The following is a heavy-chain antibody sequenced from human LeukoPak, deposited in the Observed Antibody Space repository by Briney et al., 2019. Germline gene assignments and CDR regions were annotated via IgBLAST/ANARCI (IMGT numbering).Heavy chain of an antibody. CDR2: IVWRSGSI. Sequence: GRSLSLSCAASGLSLDDYAMFWVRQVPVKGLEWVAGIVWRSGSIDYADSVQGRFTISRDNAKKSLSLQMSSLRPEDTALYYCARGNTLKDDSFYHGMDVWGPGTTVIVSS. D-gene: IGHD1/OR15-1a*01. CDR1: GLSLDDYA. CDR3: ARGNTLKDDSFYHGMDV. V-gene: IGHV3-9*01. J-gene: IGHJ6*02.